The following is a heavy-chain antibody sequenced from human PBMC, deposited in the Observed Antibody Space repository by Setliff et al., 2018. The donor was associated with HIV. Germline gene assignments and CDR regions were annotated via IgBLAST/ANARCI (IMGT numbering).Heavy chain of an antibody. Sequence: GGSLRLSCETSGFTFGDFCMNWVRQAPGKGLEWISYISSKRTSIYYADSVKGRFTISRDNDRNSLYLQMNGLRVEDTAVYYCARGPTTVTNYYYYYMDVWGKGTTVTVSS. V-gene: IGHV3-48*01. CDR2: ISSKRTSI. CDR1: GFTFGDFC. J-gene: IGHJ6*03. D-gene: IGHD4-17*01. CDR3: ARGPTTVTNYYYYYMDV.